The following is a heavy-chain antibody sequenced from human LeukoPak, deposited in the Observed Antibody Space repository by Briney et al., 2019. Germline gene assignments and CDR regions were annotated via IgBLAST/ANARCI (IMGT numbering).Heavy chain of an antibody. CDR1: GFTFNNYA. V-gene: IGHV3-23*01. J-gene: IGHJ4*02. D-gene: IGHD6-13*01. Sequence: GGSLRLSCAASGFTFNNYAMTWVRQAPGKGLEWVSSISGSDGSTYYADSVKGRFTISRDNSKNTLYLQMNSLRAEDTAVYYCARVGSSWARYYFDYWGQGTLVTVSS. CDR3: ARVGSSWARYYFDY. CDR2: ISGSDGST.